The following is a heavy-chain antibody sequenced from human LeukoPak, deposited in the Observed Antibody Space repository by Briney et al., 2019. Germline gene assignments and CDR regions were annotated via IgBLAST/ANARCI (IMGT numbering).Heavy chain of an antibody. CDR2: IFYSGST. CDR1: GGSISSGAYY. Sequence: TSETLSPTCTVSGGSISSGAYYWSWIRQHPGKGLEWIGSIFYSGSTYYNSSLKSRVTISVDTSKDQFSLKLTSVTAADTAVYYCSRQALVRGVIRFFDYSGQGTLATVSS. CDR3: SRQALVRGVIRFFDY. V-gene: IGHV4-39*01. J-gene: IGHJ4*02. D-gene: IGHD3-10*01.